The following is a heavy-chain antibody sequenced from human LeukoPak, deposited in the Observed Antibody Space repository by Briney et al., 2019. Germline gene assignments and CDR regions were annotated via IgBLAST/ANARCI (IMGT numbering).Heavy chain of an antibody. CDR2: VKTIRDGGTT. V-gene: IGHV3-15*01. CDR1: EFTFSAYT. Sequence: GGSLRLSCAASEFTFSAYTMNWVRQAPGKGLEWVGRVKTIRDGGTTDDTAPVKGRFTISRDDSKRTVYLQMNSLKTEDTAVYFCTARVVTTNEFWGQGTLVTVSS. D-gene: IGHD2-21*02. CDR3: TARVVTTNEF. J-gene: IGHJ4*02.